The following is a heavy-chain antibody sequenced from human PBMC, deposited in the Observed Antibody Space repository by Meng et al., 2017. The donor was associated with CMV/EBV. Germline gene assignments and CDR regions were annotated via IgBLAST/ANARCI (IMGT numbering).Heavy chain of an antibody. CDR2: IYYSGST. CDR1: GGSISSSSYY. J-gene: IGHJ6*02. CDR3: ARDNGARPGRPYYYYGMDA. Sequence: SETLSLTCTVSGGSISSSSYYWGWIRQPPGKGLEWIGSIYYSGSTYYNPSLKSRVTISVDTSKNQFSLKLSSVTAADTAVYYCARDNGARPGRPYYYYGMDAWGQGTTVTVSS. V-gene: IGHV4-39*07. D-gene: IGHD6-6*01.